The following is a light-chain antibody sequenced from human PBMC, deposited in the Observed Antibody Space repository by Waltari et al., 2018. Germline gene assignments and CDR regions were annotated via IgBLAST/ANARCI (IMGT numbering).Light chain of an antibody. Sequence: QSALTQPPSASGSPGQSVTISCTGTSSDIGGYDYVSWYQQHPGRAPKVIIHEVNERPPGGPDRFSGSKSGNTASLTVSGLQAEDEADYYCSSYAGSNNLVFGGGTKLTVL. CDR2: EVN. J-gene: IGLJ2*01. CDR1: SSDIGGYDY. V-gene: IGLV2-8*01. CDR3: SSYAGSNNLV.